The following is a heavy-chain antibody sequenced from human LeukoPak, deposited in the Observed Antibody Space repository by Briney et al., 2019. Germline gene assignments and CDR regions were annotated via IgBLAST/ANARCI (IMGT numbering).Heavy chain of an antibody. V-gene: IGHV3-30*02. D-gene: IGHD6-19*01. CDR1: GFTFSSYE. Sequence: GGSLRLSCAASGFTFSSYEMNWVRQAPGKGLEWVAFIRYDGSNKYYADSVKGRFTTSRDNSKNTLYLQMNSLRAEDTAVYYCAKDKARYSSGWYGDYWGQGTLVTVSS. J-gene: IGHJ4*02. CDR2: IRYDGSNK. CDR3: AKDKARYSSGWYGDY.